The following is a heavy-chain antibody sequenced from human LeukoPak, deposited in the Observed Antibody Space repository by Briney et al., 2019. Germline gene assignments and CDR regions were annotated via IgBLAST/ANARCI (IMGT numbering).Heavy chain of an antibody. CDR3: AMSANCGGDCYSYYFDH. V-gene: IGHV5-51*01. Sequence: GEALKISFKGSGYTFTNYWIGWVRRLPGKGREGMGIIYPDDSDTRYSPSFQGQVTISVDKSIRIAYLQWSSLKASDTAMYYCAMSANCGGDCYSYYFDHWGQGTLVTVSP. J-gene: IGHJ4*02. CDR1: GYTFTNYW. D-gene: IGHD2-21*02. CDR2: IYPDDSDT.